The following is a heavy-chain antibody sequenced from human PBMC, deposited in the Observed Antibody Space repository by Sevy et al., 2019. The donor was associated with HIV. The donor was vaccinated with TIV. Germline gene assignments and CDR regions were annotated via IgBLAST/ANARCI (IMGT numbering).Heavy chain of an antibody. Sequence: GGSLRLSCAASGFPFNDHAMHWVRQVPGKGLEWVSGISWNSRNIGYADSVKGRFTISRDNARHFVYLEMKILIPEDTAFYYCAKDINRGCDGVNCYSYYYYFYGLDVWGQGTTVTVSS. CDR1: GFPFNDHA. D-gene: IGHD2-21*01. CDR2: ISWNSRNI. V-gene: IGHV3-9*01. J-gene: IGHJ6*02. CDR3: AKDINRGCDGVNCYSYYYYFYGLDV.